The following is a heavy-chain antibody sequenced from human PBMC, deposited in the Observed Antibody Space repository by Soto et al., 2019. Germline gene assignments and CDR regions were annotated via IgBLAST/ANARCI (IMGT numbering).Heavy chain of an antibody. CDR3: ARHTVNDRYYYYGMDV. Sequence: GEYLKISCKGSGYSFTSYWIGWVRQMPGKGLDWMGIIYPGDSDTRYSPSFQGQVTISADKSISTAYLQWSSLKASDTAMYYCARHTVNDRYYYYGMDVWGQGATVTVSS. J-gene: IGHJ6*02. CDR2: IYPGDSDT. CDR1: GYSFTSYW. V-gene: IGHV5-51*01. D-gene: IGHD4-17*01.